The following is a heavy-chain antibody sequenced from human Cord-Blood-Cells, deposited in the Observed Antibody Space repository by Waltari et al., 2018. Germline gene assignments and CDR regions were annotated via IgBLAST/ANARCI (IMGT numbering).Heavy chain of an antibody. CDR3: AKDRVAAAGKGDY. Sequence: EVQLLESGGGLVQPGGSLRLSCAASGFTFSSYAMSWVRQAPGKGVEWVSAISGSGGSTYYADSGKGRFTISRDNSKNTLYLQMNSLRAEDTAVYYCAKDRVAAAGKGDYWGQGTLVTVSS. D-gene: IGHD6-13*01. J-gene: IGHJ4*02. CDR2: ISGSGGST. CDR1: GFTFSSYA. V-gene: IGHV3-23*01.